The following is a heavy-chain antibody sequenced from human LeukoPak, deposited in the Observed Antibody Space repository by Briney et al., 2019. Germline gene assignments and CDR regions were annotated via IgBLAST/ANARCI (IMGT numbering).Heavy chain of an antibody. CDR1: GYTFTSYD. J-gene: IGHJ4*02. Sequence: ASVKVSCKASGYTFTSYDINWVRQATGQGLEWMGWMNPNSGNTNYAQKFQGRVTMTRDTSISTAYMELSRLRSDDTAVYYCARLASGSYLDLDYWGQGTLVTVSS. CDR3: ARLASGSYLDLDY. CDR2: MNPNSGNT. V-gene: IGHV1-8*01. D-gene: IGHD1-26*01.